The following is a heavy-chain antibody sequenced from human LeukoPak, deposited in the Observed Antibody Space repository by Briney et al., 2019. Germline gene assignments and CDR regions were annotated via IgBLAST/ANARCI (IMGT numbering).Heavy chain of an antibody. J-gene: IGHJ4*02. CDR2: IYYSGST. CDR3: ARGDYGDRFDY. CDR1: GVSISSYY. D-gene: IGHD4-17*01. Sequence: SETLSLTYTVSGVSISSYYGSWIGQPPGRGLEWIGYIYYSGSTNYNPSLKSRVTISVDTSKNQFSLKLSSVTAADTAVYYCARGDYGDRFDYWGQGTLVTVSS. V-gene: IGHV4-59*01.